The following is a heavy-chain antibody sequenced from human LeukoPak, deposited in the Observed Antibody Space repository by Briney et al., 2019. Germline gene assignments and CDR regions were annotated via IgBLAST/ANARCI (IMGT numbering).Heavy chain of an antibody. J-gene: IGHJ4*02. CDR2: ISSSGGSK. CDR1: GFTFSNYG. Sequence: GGSLRLSCAASGFTFSNYGMSWVRQAPGKGLEWVSAISSSGGSKYYADSVKGRFTISRDNSKNTLYLQMNSLRAEDTAVYYCAKGGGITGTSDFDYWGQGTLVTVSS. CDR3: AKGGGITGTSDFDY. D-gene: IGHD1-20*01. V-gene: IGHV3-23*01.